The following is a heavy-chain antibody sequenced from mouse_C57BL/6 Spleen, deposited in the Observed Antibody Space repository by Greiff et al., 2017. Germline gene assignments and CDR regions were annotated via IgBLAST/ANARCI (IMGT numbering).Heavy chain of an antibody. V-gene: IGHV1-69*01. CDR1: GYTFTSYW. D-gene: IGHD1-1*01. Sequence: QVQLQQPGAELVMPGASVKLSCKASGYTFTSYWMHWVKQRPGQGLEWIGEIDPSDSYTNYNQKFKGKSTLTVDKSSSTAYMQLSSLTSEDSAVYYCARRSYYGSSYNYFDYWGQGTTLTVSS. J-gene: IGHJ2*01. CDR2: IDPSDSYT. CDR3: ARRSYYGSSYNYFDY.